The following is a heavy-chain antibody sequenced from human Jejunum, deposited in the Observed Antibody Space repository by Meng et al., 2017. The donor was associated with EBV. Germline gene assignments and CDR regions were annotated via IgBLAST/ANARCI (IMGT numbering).Heavy chain of an antibody. Sequence: EVAAAEGGRAWGEVGGSLKVSCTSSGFIVSDAGRNWDGQTPGKGLEWDARIDTLNHGGKTEDTAPVKGRFTMSRDDSKNTLLLQMNSLINYDTAVYYCTTCVFDDYWGQGTLVTVSS. V-gene: IGHV3-15*02. CDR2: IDTLNHGGKT. CDR1: GFIVSDAG. J-gene: IGHJ4*02. CDR3: TTCVFDDY. D-gene: IGHD2-21*01.